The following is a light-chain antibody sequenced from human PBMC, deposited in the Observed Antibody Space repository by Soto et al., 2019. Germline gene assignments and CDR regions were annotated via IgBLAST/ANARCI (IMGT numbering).Light chain of an antibody. CDR1: SRDVGGYDY. CDR3: RSYTSSATLI. Sequence: QSVLTQPASVSGSRGQSITISCSGTSRDVGGYDYVSWYQQYPGKAPKLIIYEVANQPSGLSYRFSGSKSGNTAPLTISGLQAEDEAEYYCRSYTSSATLIFGGGTKVTV. V-gene: IGLV2-14*01. J-gene: IGLJ2*01. CDR2: EVA.